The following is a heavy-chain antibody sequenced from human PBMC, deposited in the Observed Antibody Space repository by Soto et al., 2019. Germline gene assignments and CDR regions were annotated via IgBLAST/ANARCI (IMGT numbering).Heavy chain of an antibody. J-gene: IGHJ4*02. D-gene: IGHD1-26*01. CDR3: VREDGKVGTNSAFDY. V-gene: IGHV3-21*01. Sequence: GGSVRLSCASSGFTFSTYTMNWVLQAPGKGLEWVSSINGRGNYIYYAESVKGRFTISRDNAKNSLYLQMDRLRAEDTALYYCVREDGKVGTNSAFDYWGLGALVTVSA. CDR2: INGRGNYI. CDR1: GFTFSTYT.